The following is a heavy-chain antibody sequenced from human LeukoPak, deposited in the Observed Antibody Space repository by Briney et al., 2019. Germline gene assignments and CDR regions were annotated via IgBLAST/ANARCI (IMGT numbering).Heavy chain of an antibody. J-gene: IGHJ5*02. CDR2: ISAYNGNT. D-gene: IGHD6-19*01. V-gene: IGHV1-18*01. CDR1: GYTFTSYG. Sequence: ASVKVSCKASGYTFTSYGISWVRQAPGQGLEWMGWISAYNGNTNYAQKLQGRVTMATDTSTSTAYMELRSLRSGDTAVYYCARVLSSGWYQVDPWGQGTLVTVSS. CDR3: ARVLSSGWYQVDP.